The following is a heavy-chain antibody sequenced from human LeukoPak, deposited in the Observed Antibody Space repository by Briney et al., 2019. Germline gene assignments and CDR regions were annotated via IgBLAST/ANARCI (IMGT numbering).Heavy chain of an antibody. CDR3: ARGIAAAGTFDY. J-gene: IGHJ4*02. D-gene: IGHD6-13*01. Sequence: SETLSLTCTVSSGSISGYYLSWIRQPPGKGLEWIGYIYHSGSTYYNPSLKSRVTISVDRSKNQFSLKLSSVTAADTAVYYCARGIAAAGTFDYWGQGTLVTVSS. CDR2: IYHSGST. V-gene: IGHV4-30-2*01. CDR1: SGSISGYY.